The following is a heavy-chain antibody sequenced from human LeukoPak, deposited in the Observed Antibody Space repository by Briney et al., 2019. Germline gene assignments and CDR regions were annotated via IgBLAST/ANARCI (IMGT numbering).Heavy chain of an antibody. CDR1: GFTFSRYW. V-gene: IGHV3-23*01. J-gene: IGHJ4*02. Sequence: GGSLRLSCAASGFTFSRYWMHWVRQAPGKGLEWVSSIGAGGGGTFYADSVRGRFTISRDTPRNTLHLQMNSLRAEDTAVYYCAKRTMAAAATKFFDSWGQGTLVTVSS. CDR2: IGAGGGGT. CDR3: AKRTMAAAATKFFDS. D-gene: IGHD6-13*01.